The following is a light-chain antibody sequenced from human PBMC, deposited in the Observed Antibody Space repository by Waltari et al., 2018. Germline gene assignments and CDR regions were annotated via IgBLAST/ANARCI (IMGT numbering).Light chain of an antibody. CDR1: SSDIGNCNF. J-gene: IGLJ7*01. CDR2: DVV. V-gene: IGLV2-11*01. CDR3: CSYAGSYTFV. Sequence: QSALTPPRPASGSPGQSVTISCSGTSSDIGNCNFYSWYHQHPGNAPKLLIYDVVTRPSGVPDRFSGSKSGNTASLTISGLQTEDEGDYYCCSYAGSYTFVFGGGTQLTVL.